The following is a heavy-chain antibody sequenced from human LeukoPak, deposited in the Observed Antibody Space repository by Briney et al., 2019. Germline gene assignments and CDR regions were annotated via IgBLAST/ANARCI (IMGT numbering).Heavy chain of an antibody. V-gene: IGHV1-2*02. CDR3: AREGEGIAAAGLSIWFDP. D-gene: IGHD6-13*01. J-gene: IGHJ5*02. Sequence: ASVKVSCTASGYTFTGYYMHWVRQAPGQGLEWMGWINPNSGGTNYAQKFQGRVTMTRDTSISTAYMELSRLRSDDTAVYYCAREGEGIAAAGLSIWFDPWGQGTLVTVSS. CDR1: GYTFTGYY. CDR2: INPNSGGT.